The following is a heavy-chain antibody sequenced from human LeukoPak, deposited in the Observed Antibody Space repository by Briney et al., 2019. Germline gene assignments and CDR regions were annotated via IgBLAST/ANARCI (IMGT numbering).Heavy chain of an antibody. D-gene: IGHD3-10*01. Sequence: GGSLRLSCAASGFTFSSYGMHWVRQAPGKGLERVAVISYDGSNKYYADSVKGRFTISRDNSKNTLYLQMNSLRAEDTAVYYCAKEVVFGGRGGYYFDYWGQGTLVTVSS. CDR1: GFTFSSYG. CDR3: AKEVVFGGRGGYYFDY. V-gene: IGHV3-30*18. J-gene: IGHJ4*02. CDR2: ISYDGSNK.